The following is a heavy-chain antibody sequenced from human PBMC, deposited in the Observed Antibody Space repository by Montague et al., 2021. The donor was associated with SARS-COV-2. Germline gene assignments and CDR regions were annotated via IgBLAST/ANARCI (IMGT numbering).Heavy chain of an antibody. J-gene: IGHJ4*02. CDR3: ARGTPGY. CDR1: GGSFSDYH. V-gene: IGHV4-34*01. Sequence: SETLSLTCAVYGGSFSDYHWSWIRQPPGGGLEWIGRINHGGSTRYNPSLKSRVTISIDTSKNQFSLELSSVTAADTAVYYCARGTPGYWGQGTLVTVSS. D-gene: IGHD2-2*03. CDR2: INHGGST.